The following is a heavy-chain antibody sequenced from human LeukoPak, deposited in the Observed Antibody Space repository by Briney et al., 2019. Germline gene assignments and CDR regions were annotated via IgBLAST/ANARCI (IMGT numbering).Heavy chain of an antibody. D-gene: IGHD2-15*01. CDR2: ISGSGTST. CDR1: GFTFSDYA. J-gene: IGHJ4*02. V-gene: IGHV3-23*01. Sequence: GGSLRLSCVVSGFTFSDYAMSWVRQAPGKGLEWVSGISGSGTSTYYADSVKGRFTISRDNAKNSPYLQMNSLRAEDTAVYYCARGSGYIDYWGQGTLVTVSS. CDR3: ARGSGYIDY.